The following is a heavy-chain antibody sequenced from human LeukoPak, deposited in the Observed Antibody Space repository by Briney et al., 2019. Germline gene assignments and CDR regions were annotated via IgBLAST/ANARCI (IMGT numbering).Heavy chain of an antibody. J-gene: IGHJ6*03. Sequence: GGSLRLSCAASGLSFSTFAMSWVRQAPGEGLEWVAVIWYDGSNKNYADSVKGRFTISRDNSKNTLYLQMNSLRAEDTAVYYCARDRAAAMEYYYMDVWGKGTTVTVSS. CDR2: IWYDGSNK. D-gene: IGHD2-2*01. V-gene: IGHV3-33*01. CDR3: ARDRAAAMEYYYMDV. CDR1: GLSFSTFA.